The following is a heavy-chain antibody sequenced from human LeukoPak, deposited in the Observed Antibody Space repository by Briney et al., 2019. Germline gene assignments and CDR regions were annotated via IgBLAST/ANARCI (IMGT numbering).Heavy chain of an antibody. CDR2: ISWNSGSI. D-gene: IGHD1-20*01. CDR3: ATWTGITPY. CDR1: GFTFDDYA. J-gene: IGHJ4*02. Sequence: GRSLRLSCAASGFTFDDYAMHWVRQAPGKGLEWVSGISWNSGSIGYADSVKGRFTISRDNAKNSLYLQMNSLRAEDTALYYCATWTGITPYWGQGTLVTVSS. V-gene: IGHV3-9*01.